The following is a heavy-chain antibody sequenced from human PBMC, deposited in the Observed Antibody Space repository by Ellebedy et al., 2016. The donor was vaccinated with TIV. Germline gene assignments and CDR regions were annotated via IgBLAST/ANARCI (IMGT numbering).Heavy chain of an antibody. Sequence: AASVKVSCKASGGTFSSYAISWVRQAPGQGLEWMGGIIPIFGTANYAQKFQGRVTITADESTSTAYMELSSLRSEDTAVYYCASTIFGVVIPYYYYGMDVWGQGTTVTVSS. D-gene: IGHD3-3*01. CDR2: IIPIFGTA. J-gene: IGHJ6*02. CDR1: GGTFSSYA. CDR3: ASTIFGVVIPYYYYGMDV. V-gene: IGHV1-69*13.